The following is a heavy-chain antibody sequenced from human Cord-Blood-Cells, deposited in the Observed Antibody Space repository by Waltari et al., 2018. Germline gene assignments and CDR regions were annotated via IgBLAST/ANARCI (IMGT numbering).Heavy chain of an antibody. Sequence: QVQLQQWGAGLLKPSETLSLTCAVYGGSFSGYYWSWIRQPPGKGLEWIGEINHSGSTNYNPSLKSRGTISVDTSKNQFSLKLSSVTAADTAVYYCARLFVSEPAAPSFDYWGQGTLVTVSS. V-gene: IGHV4-34*01. J-gene: IGHJ4*02. CDR2: INHSGST. CDR1: GGSFSGYY. D-gene: IGHD2-2*01. CDR3: ARLFVSEPAAPSFDY.